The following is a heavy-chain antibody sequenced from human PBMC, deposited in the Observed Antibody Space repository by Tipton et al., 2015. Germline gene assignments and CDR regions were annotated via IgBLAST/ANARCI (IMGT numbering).Heavy chain of an antibody. Sequence: TLSLTCTVSGGSISSYYWSWIRQPAGKGLEWIGRIYTSGSTSYNPSLKSRVTMSVDTSKNQFSLKLSSVTAADTAVYYCARDGGVKTTTNMVRGIVVDHSYYYGVDVWGQGTTVTVSS. CDR1: GGSISSYY. CDR3: ARDGGVKTTTNMVRGIVVDHSYYYGVDV. CDR2: IYTSGST. V-gene: IGHV4-4*07. J-gene: IGHJ6*02. D-gene: IGHD3-10*01.